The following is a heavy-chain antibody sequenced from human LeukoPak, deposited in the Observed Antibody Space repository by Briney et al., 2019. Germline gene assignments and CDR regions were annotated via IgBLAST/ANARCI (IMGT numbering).Heavy chain of an antibody. V-gene: IGHV3-30*18. CDR1: GFIFSSYG. Sequence: GGSLRLSCAVSGFIFSSYGMHWVRQAPGKGLEWVAAISYDESNKYYAESVKGRFTISRDNYKNTLYLQMNSLRAEDTAVYCCAKDRGSGSYPSPLFDYWGRGILVTVSS. D-gene: IGHD3-10*01. J-gene: IGHJ4*02. CDR2: ISYDESNK. CDR3: AKDRGSGSYPSPLFDY.